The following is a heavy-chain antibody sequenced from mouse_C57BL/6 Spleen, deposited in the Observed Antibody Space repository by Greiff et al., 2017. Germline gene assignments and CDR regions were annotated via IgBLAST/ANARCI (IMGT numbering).Heavy chain of an antibody. CDR3: ARVGDYDSWFAY. Sequence: EVKLMESGPGLVKPSQSLSLTCSVTGYSITSGYYWNWIRQFPGNKLEWMGYISYDGSNNYNPSLKNRISITRDTSKNQFFLKLNSVTTEDTATYYCARVGDYDSWFAYWCQGTLVTVSA. D-gene: IGHD2-4*01. J-gene: IGHJ3*01. CDR1: GYSITSGYY. V-gene: IGHV3-6*01. CDR2: ISYDGSN.